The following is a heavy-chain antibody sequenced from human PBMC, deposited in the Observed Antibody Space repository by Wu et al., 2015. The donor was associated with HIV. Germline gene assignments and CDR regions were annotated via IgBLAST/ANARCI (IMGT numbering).Heavy chain of an antibody. CDR2: ISTLKGHT. CDR3: AIHSLDYGDKFXYFDL. CDR1: SAAFSTYG. D-gene: IGHD4-17*01. V-gene: IGHV1-18*01. J-gene: IGHJ2*01. Sequence: QVHVVQSGAEVKKPGDSVKVSCKASSAAFSTYGIAWVRQAPGQGLEFLGWISTLKGHTYFEQKFRGRVTMTTDTPSNIVYLELRSLRTDDTAVYYCAIHSLDYGDKFXYFDLVGRGSLVTVSS.